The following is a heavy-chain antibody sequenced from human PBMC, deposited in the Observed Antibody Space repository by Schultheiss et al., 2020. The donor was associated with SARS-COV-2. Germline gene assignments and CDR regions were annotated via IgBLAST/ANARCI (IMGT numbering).Heavy chain of an antibody. D-gene: IGHD3-3*01. CDR3: ARVAIFGVVIRAHFDY. J-gene: IGHJ4*02. CDR2: ISYDGSNK. V-gene: IGHV3-30*12. Sequence: GGSLRLSCAASGFTFSSYSMNWVRQAPGKGLEWVAVISYDGSNKYYADSVKGRFTISRDNSKNTLYLQMNSLRAEDTAVYYCARVAIFGVVIRAHFDYWGQGTLVTVSS. CDR1: GFTFSSYS.